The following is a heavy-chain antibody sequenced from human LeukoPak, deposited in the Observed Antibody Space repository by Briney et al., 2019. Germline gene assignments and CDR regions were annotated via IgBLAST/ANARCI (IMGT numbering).Heavy chain of an antibody. CDR1: GYTFTGYY. Sequence: ASVKVSCKASGYTFTGYYMHWVRQAPGQGLEWMGWINPNSGGTNYAQKFQGRVTMTRDTSISTAYMELSRLRSDDTAVYYCARLTSTSWYECFDYWGQGTLVTVSS. J-gene: IGHJ4*02. V-gene: IGHV1-2*02. D-gene: IGHD6-13*01. CDR3: ARLTSTSWYECFDY. CDR2: INPNSGGT.